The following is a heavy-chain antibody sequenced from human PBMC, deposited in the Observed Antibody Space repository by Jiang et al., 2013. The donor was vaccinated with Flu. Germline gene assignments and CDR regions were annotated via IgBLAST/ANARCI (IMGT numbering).Heavy chain of an antibody. CDR3: ARDRRRVVAATGAFDI. V-gene: IGHV4-59*11. Sequence: CTVSGGSISSHYWSWIRQPPGKGLEWIGYIYYSGSTNYNPSLKSRVTISVDTSKNQFSLKLSSVTAADTAVYYCARDRRRVVAATGAFDIWGQGTMVTVSS. CDR1: GGSISSHY. D-gene: IGHD2-15*01. J-gene: IGHJ3*02. CDR2: IYYSGST.